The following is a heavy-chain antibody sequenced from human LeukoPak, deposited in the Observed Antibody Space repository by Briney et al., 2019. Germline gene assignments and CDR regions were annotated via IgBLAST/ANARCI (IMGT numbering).Heavy chain of an antibody. CDR2: IIPIFGTA. Sequence: SVKVSCKASGGTSSSYAISWVRQAPGQGLEWMGGIIPIFGTANYAQKFQGRVTITTDESTSTAYMELSSLRSEDTAVYYCARGLRPLRLGELSLPDYWGQGTLVTVSS. CDR3: ARGLRPLRLGELSLPDY. V-gene: IGHV1-69*05. CDR1: GGTSSSYA. J-gene: IGHJ4*02. D-gene: IGHD3-16*02.